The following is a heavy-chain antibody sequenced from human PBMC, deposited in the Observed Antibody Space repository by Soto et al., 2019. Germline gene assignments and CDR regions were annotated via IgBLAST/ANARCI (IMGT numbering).Heavy chain of an antibody. J-gene: IGHJ4*02. CDR2: INGDGSTT. V-gene: IGHV3-74*01. Sequence: EVHLVESGGGSVQPGGSLKLSCAGSGFAFSSYWIHWVRQVPGKGLVWVSRINGDGSTTSYADSVRGRFTISRDNAKDTLFLKMNSLRAEDTALFYWARVGQARYYFDYLGQGTLVTVSS. CDR3: ARVGQARYYFDY. CDR1: GFAFSSYW.